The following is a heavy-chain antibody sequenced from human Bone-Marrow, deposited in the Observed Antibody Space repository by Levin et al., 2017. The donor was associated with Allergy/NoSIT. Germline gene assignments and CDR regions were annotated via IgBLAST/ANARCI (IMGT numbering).Heavy chain of an antibody. Sequence: GESLKISCAAFGFTFNNYWMRWVRQTPGKGLESVANIKNDGSETYYVDSVKGRFTISRDNAKNSLHLQMNSLRAEDTAVYYCATAVRGIPFDSWGQGTLVTVSS. CDR2: IKNDGSET. V-gene: IGHV3-7*01. CDR1: GFTFNNYW. D-gene: IGHD2-21*01. CDR3: ATAVRGIPFDS. J-gene: IGHJ4*02.